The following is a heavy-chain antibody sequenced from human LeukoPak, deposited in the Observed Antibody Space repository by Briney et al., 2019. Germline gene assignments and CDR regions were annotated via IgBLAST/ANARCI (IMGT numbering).Heavy chain of an antibody. V-gene: IGHV3-21*01. J-gene: IGHJ4*02. CDR2: ISSSSSYI. D-gene: IGHD5-18*01. Sequence: AGGSLRLSCAASGFTFSSYGMNWVRQAPGKGLEWVSSISSSSSYIYYADSVKGRFTISRDNAKNSLYLQMNSLRAEDTAVYYCARDPQLWGFDYWGQGTLVTVSS. CDR3: ARDPQLWGFDY. CDR1: GFTFSSYG.